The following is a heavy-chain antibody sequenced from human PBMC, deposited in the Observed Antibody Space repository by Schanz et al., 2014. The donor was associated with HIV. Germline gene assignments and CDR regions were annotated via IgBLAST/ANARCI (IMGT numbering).Heavy chain of an antibody. CDR2: ISGSGVST. CDR3: AKMARSVAANTNFDY. Sequence: EVQLVESGGGLVEPGGSLTLSCAASGFTFTNHALSWVRQAPGKGLEWVSSISGSGVSTFYAGSVKGRFAISRDKSKNTLYLQMNSLRVEDTAVYYCAKMARSVAANTNFDYWGQGTLVTVSS. D-gene: IGHD6-19*01. V-gene: IGHV3-23*04. CDR1: GFTFTNHA. J-gene: IGHJ4*02.